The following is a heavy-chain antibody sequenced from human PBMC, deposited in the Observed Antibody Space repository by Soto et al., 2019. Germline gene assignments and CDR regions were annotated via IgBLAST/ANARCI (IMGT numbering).Heavy chain of an antibody. CDR1: GYTFTNYD. J-gene: IGHJ6*02. D-gene: IGHD3-22*01. Sequence: ASVKVSCKASGYTFTNYDINWVRQATGQGLEWIGWMNPNSSNTGYAQKFQGRVTMTSNTSVSTAYMELNSLRAEDTAVYYCAKEYYDSSGWPLDPDHLYYYYGMDVWGQGTTVTVSS. V-gene: IGHV1-8*01. CDR3: AKEYYDSSGWPLDPDHLYYYYGMDV. CDR2: MNPNSSNT.